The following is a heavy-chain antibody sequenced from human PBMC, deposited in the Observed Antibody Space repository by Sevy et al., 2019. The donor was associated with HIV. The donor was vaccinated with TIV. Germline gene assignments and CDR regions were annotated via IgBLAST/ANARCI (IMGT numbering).Heavy chain of an antibody. Sequence: GGSLRLSCAASGFTFSSYEMNWVRQAPGKGLEWVATMKEDGSERNYVDSVKGRFTISRDNAKNSLYLQMNSLRAEDTAVYYCVREGVGGYSYSLDCWGQGTLVIVSS. CDR1: GFTFSSYE. D-gene: IGHD5-18*01. J-gene: IGHJ4*02. CDR3: VREGVGGYSYSLDC. CDR2: MKEDGSER. V-gene: IGHV3-7*01.